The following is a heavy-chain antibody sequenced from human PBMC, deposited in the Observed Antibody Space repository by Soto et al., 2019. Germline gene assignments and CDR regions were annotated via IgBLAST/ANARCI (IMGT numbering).Heavy chain of an antibody. J-gene: IGHJ5*02. D-gene: IGHD3-10*01. CDR1: GYSFTTYY. CDR3: ARDGCITATCAGGGNWFDP. V-gene: IGHV1-46*01. CDR2: INPSGGGT. Sequence: QVQLVQSGAEVKKPGASVKISCKASGYSFTTYYIHWVRQAPGQGLECVGIINPSGGGTSYAQNFQGRVTMTRDTSTNTVYMELSSLKSEDTAIYYCARDGCITATCAGGGNWFDPWGQGTPVTVSS.